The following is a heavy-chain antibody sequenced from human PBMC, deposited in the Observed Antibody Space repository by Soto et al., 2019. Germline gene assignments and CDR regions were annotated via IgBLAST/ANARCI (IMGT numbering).Heavy chain of an antibody. D-gene: IGHD3-10*01. V-gene: IGHV3-53*01. J-gene: IGHJ4*02. Sequence: GGSLRLSCAASGFAVSTNYVNWVRQAPGKGLEWVSVIYSGGNTYYADSVKGRFTISRDTSDNTLYLQMNSLRAEDTAVYYCARDYFGSGSYISDYWGQGTLVTVSS. CDR3: ARDYFGSGSYISDY. CDR1: GFAVSTNY. CDR2: IYSGGNT.